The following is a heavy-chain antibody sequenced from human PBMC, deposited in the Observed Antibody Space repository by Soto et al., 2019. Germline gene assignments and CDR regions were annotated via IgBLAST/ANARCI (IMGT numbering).Heavy chain of an antibody. J-gene: IGHJ6*02. V-gene: IGHV4-39*01. CDR1: GGSISSSSYY. D-gene: IGHD6-13*01. CDR2: IYYSGST. CDR3: ASLSQQRGIAAAGYYSYYGMDV. Sequence: SETLSLTCTVSGGSISSSSYYWGWIRQPPGKGLEWIGSIYYSGSTYYNPSLKSRVTISVDTSKNQFSLKLSSVTAADTAVYYCASLSQQRGIAAAGYYSYYGMDVWGHGTPVTVSS.